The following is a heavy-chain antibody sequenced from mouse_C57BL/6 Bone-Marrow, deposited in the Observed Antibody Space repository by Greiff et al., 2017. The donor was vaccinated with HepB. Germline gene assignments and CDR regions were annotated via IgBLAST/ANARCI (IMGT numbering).Heavy chain of an antibody. J-gene: IGHJ2*01. CDR2: IRSKSNNYAT. Sequence: GGGLVQPKGSLKLSCAASGFSFNTYAMNWVRQAPGKGLEWVARIRSKSNNYATYYADSVKDRFTISRDDSESMLYLQMNNLKTEDTAMYYCVTRVEGFDYWGQGTTLTVSS. CDR3: VTRVEGFDY. CDR1: GFSFNTYA. D-gene: IGHD1-1*01. V-gene: IGHV10-1*01.